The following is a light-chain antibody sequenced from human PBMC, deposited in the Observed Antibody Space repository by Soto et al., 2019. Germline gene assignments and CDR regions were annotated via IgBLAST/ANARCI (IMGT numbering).Light chain of an antibody. CDR2: DAS. V-gene: IGKV1-5*01. CDR3: QQYNSLWT. Sequence: DIQMTQSPSTLSGSVGDRVTITCRASQSISSWLAWYQQEPGKAPKLLIYDASSLESGVPSRFSGSGSGTEFTLTISSLQPDDFATYYCQQYNSLWTFGQGTKVDIK. J-gene: IGKJ1*01. CDR1: QSISSW.